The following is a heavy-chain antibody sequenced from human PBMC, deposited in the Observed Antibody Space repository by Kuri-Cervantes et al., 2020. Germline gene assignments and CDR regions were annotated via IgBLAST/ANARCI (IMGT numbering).Heavy chain of an antibody. Sequence: GESLKISCAASGFTSSSYGMHWVRQAPGKGLEWVAVISYDGSNKYCADSVKGRFTISRDNSKNTLYLQMNSLRAEDTAVYYCAKDPPDTVAGGYYYYYMDVWGKGTTVTVSS. CDR3: AKDPPDTVAGGYYYYYMDV. D-gene: IGHD4-11*01. CDR1: GFTSSSYG. V-gene: IGHV3-30*18. CDR2: ISYDGSNK. J-gene: IGHJ6*03.